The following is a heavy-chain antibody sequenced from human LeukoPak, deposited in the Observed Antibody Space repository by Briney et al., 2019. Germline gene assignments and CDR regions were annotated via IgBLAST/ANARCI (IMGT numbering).Heavy chain of an antibody. CDR2: IGGSGTNT. CDR1: GFTFSAYA. Sequence: GGSLRLSCAASGFTFSAYAMSWVRQAPGKGLEWVSAIGGSGTNTYYADSVKGRFNIFRDNSKNTLYLQMDSLRAEDTAVYYCAKDPFRARISAPDYWGQGTLVTVSS. V-gene: IGHV3-23*01. D-gene: IGHD6-6*01. J-gene: IGHJ4*02. CDR3: AKDPFRARISAPDY.